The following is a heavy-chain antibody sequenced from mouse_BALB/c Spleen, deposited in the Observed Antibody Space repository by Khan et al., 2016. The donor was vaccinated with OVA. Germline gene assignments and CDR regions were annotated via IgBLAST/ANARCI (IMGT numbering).Heavy chain of an antibody. CDR1: GYTFTDFT. CDR3: TRGGGGNRFAY. CDR2: ISTYYGHA. J-gene: IGHJ3*01. Sequence: VQLQESGAEVVRPGVSVKVSCKGSGYTFTDFTLHWVKQSHAMSLEWIGVISTYYGHATYNQKFKDKATMTVDKSSSTAYMELARLTSEDSAIYLGTRGGGGNRFAYWGQGTLVTVSA. V-gene: IGHV1S137*01.